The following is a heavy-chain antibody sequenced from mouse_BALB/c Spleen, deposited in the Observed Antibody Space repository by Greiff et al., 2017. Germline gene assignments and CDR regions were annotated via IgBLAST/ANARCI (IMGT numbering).Heavy chain of an antibody. D-gene: IGHD1-2*01. V-gene: IGHV5-6-3*01. CDR1: GFTFSSYG. Sequence: EVNLVESGGGLVQPGGSLKLSCAASGFTFSSYGMSWVRQTPDKRLELVATINSNGGSTYYPDSVKGRFTISRDNAKNTLYLQMSSLKSEDTAMYYCARDGYYGHWYFDVWGAGTTVTVSS. CDR2: INSNGGST. CDR3: ARDGYYGHWYFDV. J-gene: IGHJ1*01.